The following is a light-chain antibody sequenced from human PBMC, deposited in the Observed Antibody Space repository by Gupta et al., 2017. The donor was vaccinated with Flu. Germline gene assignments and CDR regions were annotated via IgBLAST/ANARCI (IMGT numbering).Light chain of an antibody. J-gene: IGLJ1*01. Sequence: QSALTQPRAVSGSPGQSVTISCTGTNNDVGRYNYVSWYQQHPGKAPKVMIYDVTRRPSGVPDRFSGSKSGNTASLTISGLQAEDEVDYYCCSYAGTYPYVFGTGTEVTVL. CDR1: NNDVGRYNY. V-gene: IGLV2-11*01. CDR2: DVT. CDR3: CSYAGTYPYV.